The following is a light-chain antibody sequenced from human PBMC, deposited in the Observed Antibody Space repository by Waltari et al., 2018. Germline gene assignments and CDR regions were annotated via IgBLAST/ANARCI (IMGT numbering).Light chain of an antibody. J-gene: IGLJ2*01. CDR1: SGSFARNY. Sequence: FMLTQHHPVSESPGKTVSISCTRSSGSFARNYVQWYQQRPGSAPTIVIYEDDQRPSGVPDRFSGSIDSSSNSASLTISGLKTEDEADYYCQSYDAYVVFGGGTRLTVL. CDR3: QSYDAYVV. CDR2: EDD. V-gene: IGLV6-57*03.